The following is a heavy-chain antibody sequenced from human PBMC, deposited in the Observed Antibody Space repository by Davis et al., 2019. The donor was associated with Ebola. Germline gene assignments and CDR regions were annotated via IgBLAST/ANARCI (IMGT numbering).Heavy chain of an antibody. CDR3: ARETEYSGYGES. Sequence: PSETLSLTFTVPGGSISSHYWSWIRQPPGKGLEWIGYVHYSGSTKYNPSLKSRVTISLDTSKNQFSLTLSSVTAADTAVYYCARETEYSGYGESWGQGTLVTVSS. D-gene: IGHD5-12*01. CDR1: GGSISSHY. CDR2: VHYSGST. J-gene: IGHJ4*02. V-gene: IGHV4-59*11.